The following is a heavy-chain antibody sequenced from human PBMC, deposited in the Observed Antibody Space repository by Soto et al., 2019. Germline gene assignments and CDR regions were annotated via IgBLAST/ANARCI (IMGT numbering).Heavy chain of an antibody. CDR2: MNPNSGDT. Sequence: QVQLVQSGAEVKKPGASVKVSCKASGYTFTSYEINWVRQATGQGLEWMGWMNPNSGDTGYAQKFQGRATMTRNTXISTAYMELSSLRSEDTAVYYCARGELLWFGELLRWGQGTLVTVSS. CDR3: ARGELLWFGELLR. J-gene: IGHJ4*02. CDR1: GYTFTSYE. V-gene: IGHV1-8*01. D-gene: IGHD3-10*01.